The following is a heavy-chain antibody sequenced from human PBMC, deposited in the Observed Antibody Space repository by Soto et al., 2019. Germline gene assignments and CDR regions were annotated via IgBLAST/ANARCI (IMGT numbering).Heavy chain of an antibody. CDR3: ARYCSSTSCYARYDAFDI. CDR1: GGTFSSYA. Sequence: SVKVSCKASGGTFSSYAISWVRQAPGQGLEWMGGIIPIFGTANYAQKFQGRVTITADESTSTAYMELSSLRSEDTAVYYCARYCSSTSCYARYDAFDIWGQGTMVTVSS. CDR2: IIPIFGTA. J-gene: IGHJ3*02. D-gene: IGHD2-2*01. V-gene: IGHV1-69*13.